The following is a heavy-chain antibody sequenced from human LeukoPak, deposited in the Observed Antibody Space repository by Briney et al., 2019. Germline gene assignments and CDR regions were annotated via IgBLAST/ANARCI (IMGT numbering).Heavy chain of an antibody. V-gene: IGHV3-23*01. J-gene: IGHJ6*03. CDR3: ARVDTVLVRYYYYYMDV. CDR2: INGSGGRI. Sequence: GGSLRLSCAASGFTFSSYAMSWVRQAPGKGLEWVSAINGSGGRIYYADSVKGRFTISRDNSKSTLYLQMNSLRAEDTAVYYCARVDTVLVRYYYYYMDVWGKGTTVTISS. D-gene: IGHD5-18*01. CDR1: GFTFSSYA.